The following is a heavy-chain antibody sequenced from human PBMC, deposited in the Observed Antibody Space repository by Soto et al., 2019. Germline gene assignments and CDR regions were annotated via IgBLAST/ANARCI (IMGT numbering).Heavy chain of an antibody. V-gene: IGHV1-18*01. CDR1: GYTFTSYG. CDR2: ISAYNGNT. J-gene: IGHJ5*02. CDR3: AGGTEKRYIAARDWFDP. Sequence: ASVKVSCKASGYTFTSYGISWVRQAPGQGLEWMGWISAYNGNTNYAQKLQGRVTMTTDTSTSTAYMELRSLRSDETDKYYCAGGTEKRYIAARDWFDPWGQGPLVPVSS. D-gene: IGHD6-6*01.